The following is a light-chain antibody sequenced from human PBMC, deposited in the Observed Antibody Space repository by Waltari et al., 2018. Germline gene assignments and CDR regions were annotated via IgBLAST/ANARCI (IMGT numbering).Light chain of an antibody. V-gene: IGKV3-20*01. J-gene: IGKJ4*01. CDR3: QQCAISPLT. CDR2: DAS. Sequence: EIVLTQSPGTLSFPPGERATLSCRASQTVSKNYLAWYQQKPGQAPRLLIDDASNRDTGIPDRFSGSGSGTDFTLTISRLEPEDFAVYYCQQCAISPLTFGGGTKVEI. CDR1: QTVSKNY.